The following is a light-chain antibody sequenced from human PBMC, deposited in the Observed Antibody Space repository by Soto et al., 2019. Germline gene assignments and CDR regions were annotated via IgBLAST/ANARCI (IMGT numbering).Light chain of an antibody. Sequence: QSALTQPASVSGSPGQSITVSCTGTSSALGNYNYVSWYQHHPGKAPKLMVYEVSNRPSGVSNRFSGSKSGNTASLTISGLQVEDEAEYYCSSYTSSGTLVFGAGTKLTVL. J-gene: IGLJ1*01. V-gene: IGLV2-14*01. CDR1: SSALGNYNY. CDR3: SSYTSSGTLV. CDR2: EVS.